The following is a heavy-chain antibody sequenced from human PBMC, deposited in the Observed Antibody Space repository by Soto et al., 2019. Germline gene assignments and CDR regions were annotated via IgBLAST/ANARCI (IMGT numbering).Heavy chain of an antibody. V-gene: IGHV3-13*01. CDR2: IGTAGDT. CDR3: ARALGYCTNGVCSYYGMDV. D-gene: IGHD2-8*01. Sequence: GGSLRLSCAASGFTFSSYDMHWVRQATGKGLEWVSAIGTAGDTYYPGSVKGRFTISRENAKNSLYLQMNSLRAEDTAVYYCARALGYCTNGVCSYYGMDVWGQGTTVTVSS. CDR1: GFTFSSYD. J-gene: IGHJ6*02.